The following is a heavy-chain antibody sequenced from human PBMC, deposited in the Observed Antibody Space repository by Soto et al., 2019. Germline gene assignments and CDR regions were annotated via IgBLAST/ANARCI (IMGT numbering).Heavy chain of an antibody. CDR2: IGAGGAGT. Sequence: PGGSLRLSCAASGFTFSNYAMSWVRQAPGKGLEWVSGIGAGGAGTYYADSVKGRFTISRDNSKNTLYLQMNSLRAEDTAVYHCAKDPALGPYGGKGTLAPV. CDR3: AKDPALGPY. CDR1: GFTFSNYA. V-gene: IGHV3-23*01. J-gene: IGHJ4*02. D-gene: IGHD7-27*01.